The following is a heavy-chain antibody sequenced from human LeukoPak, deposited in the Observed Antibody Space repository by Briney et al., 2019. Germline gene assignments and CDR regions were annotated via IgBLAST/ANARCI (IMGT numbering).Heavy chain of an antibody. D-gene: IGHD3-3*01. V-gene: IGHV1-2*02. CDR1: GYTFTGYY. CDR3: ARDSDDFWSGQNWFDP. J-gene: IGHJ5*02. CDR2: INPNSGGT. Sequence: ASVKVSCKASGYTFTGYYMHWVRQAPGQGLEWMGWINPNSGGTNYAQKFQGRVTMTRDTSISTAYMELGRLRSDDTAVYYCARDSDDFWSGQNWFDPWGQGTLVTVSS.